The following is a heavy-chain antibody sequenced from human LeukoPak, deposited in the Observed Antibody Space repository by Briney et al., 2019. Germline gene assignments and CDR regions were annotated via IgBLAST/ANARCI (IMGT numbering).Heavy chain of an antibody. CDR1: GGSISSSNW. J-gene: IGHJ6*03. CDR3: ARAITQIGWYYYYYMDV. CDR2: IYHSGST. Sequence: SETLSLTCAVSGGSISSSNWWSWVRQPPGKGLEWIGEIYHSGSTYYNPSLKSRVTISVDTSKNQFSLKLSSVTAADTAVYYCARAITQIGWYYYYYMDVWGKGTTVTVSS. V-gene: IGHV4-4*02. D-gene: IGHD2-15*01.